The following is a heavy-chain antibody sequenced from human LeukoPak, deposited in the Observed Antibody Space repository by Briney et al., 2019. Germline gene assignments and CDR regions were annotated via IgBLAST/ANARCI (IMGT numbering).Heavy chain of an antibody. D-gene: IGHD2-15*01. CDR2: IYHSGRT. Sequence: SETQSLPCTVSGYSISNGHYWGWTRQPPGKGLEWIGCIYHSGRTFHNPSLKNRVAISVDTSKIPCSLSLSSVTAAETAVYYCASARDVVVVVAATAGYFDLWGRGTLVTVSS. CDR3: ASARDVVVVVAATAGYFDL. V-gene: IGHV4-38-2*02. CDR1: GYSISNGHY. J-gene: IGHJ2*01.